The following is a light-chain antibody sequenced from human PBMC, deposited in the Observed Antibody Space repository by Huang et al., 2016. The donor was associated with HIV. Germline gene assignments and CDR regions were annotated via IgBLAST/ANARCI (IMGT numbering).Light chain of an antibody. CDR2: GAS. J-gene: IGKJ3*01. CDR3: HQYGSPPFT. V-gene: IGKV3-20*01. CDR1: QSISSSS. Sequence: EIVLTQSPGTLSLSPRERATLSCRASQSISSSSLAWYLQKPGQAPTLLIHGASTRATDIPDRFSGSGSGTDFTLTISRLEPEDFAVYYCHQYGSPPFTFGPGTKVDIK.